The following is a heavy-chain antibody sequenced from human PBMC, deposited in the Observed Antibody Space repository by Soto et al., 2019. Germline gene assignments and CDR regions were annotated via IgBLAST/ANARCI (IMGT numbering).Heavy chain of an antibody. J-gene: IGHJ2*01. Sequence: PGGSLRLSCAASGFTFSDYYMSWIRQAPGKGLEWVSYISSSSSYTNYADTVKGRFTISRDNAKNSLYLQMNSLRAEATAVYYCARPSSWEATWYFDLWGRGTLVTVSS. V-gene: IGHV3-11*03. CDR1: GFTFSDYY. CDR2: ISSSSSYT. D-gene: IGHD1-26*01. CDR3: ARPSSWEATWYFDL.